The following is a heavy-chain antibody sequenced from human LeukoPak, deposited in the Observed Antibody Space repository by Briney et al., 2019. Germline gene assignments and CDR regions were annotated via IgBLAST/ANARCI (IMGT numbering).Heavy chain of an antibody. CDR2: ISGGGGST. J-gene: IGHJ4*02. CDR1: GFTFSSYV. D-gene: IGHD3-22*01. V-gene: IGHV3-23*01. Sequence: GGSLRLSCAASGFTFSSYVMNWVRQAQGKGLEWVSVISGGGGSTYYADSVKGRFTISRDNSRNTLFLQMKSLRAEDTAVYYCASNKEVFYDSSGSYWSQGTLVTVSS. CDR3: ASNKEVFYDSSGSY.